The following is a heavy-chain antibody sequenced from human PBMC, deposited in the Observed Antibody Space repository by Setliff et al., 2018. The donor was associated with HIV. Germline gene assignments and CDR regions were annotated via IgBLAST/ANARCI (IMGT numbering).Heavy chain of an antibody. J-gene: IGHJ3*02. CDR2: IHYGGFF. CDR3: ARRSDFWSEGDAFDI. Sequence: LSLTCTVSGGPISTNDYYWGFIRQSPGKGLEWIGNIHYGGFFWYSPSLKSRVTISVDTSKNQFSLKLSSVTAADTAVYYCARRSDFWSEGDAFDIWGQGTMVTVSS. CDR1: GGPISTNDYY. V-gene: IGHV4-39*01. D-gene: IGHD3-3*01.